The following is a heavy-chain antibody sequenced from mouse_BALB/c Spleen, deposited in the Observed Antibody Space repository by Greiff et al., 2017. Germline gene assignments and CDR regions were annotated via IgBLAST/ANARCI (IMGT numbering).Heavy chain of an antibody. CDR1: GYTFSSYW. Sequence: QVQLKQSGAELMKPGASVKISCKATGYTFSSYWIEWVKQRPGHGLEWIGEILPGSGSTNYNEKFKGKATFTADTSSNTAYMQLSSLTSEDSAVYYCAKGGNYVAWFAYWGQGTLVTVSA. D-gene: IGHD2-1*01. CDR3: AKGGNYVAWFAY. V-gene: IGHV1-9*01. CDR2: ILPGSGST. J-gene: IGHJ3*01.